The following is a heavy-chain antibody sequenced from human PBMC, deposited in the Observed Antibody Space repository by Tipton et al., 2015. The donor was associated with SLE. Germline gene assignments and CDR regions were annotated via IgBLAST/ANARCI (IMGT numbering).Heavy chain of an antibody. CDR3: ARDYRELAVDY. Sequence: SLRPSCEASGFMFSSNGMHWVRQAPGKGLVWVARSNEDGTITSYEDSVRGRFTISRDNAKNTLYLQMSSLRAEDTAVYYCARDYRELAVDYWGQGTLVTVFS. CDR1: GFMFSSNG. CDR2: SNEDGTIT. D-gene: IGHD1-1*01. V-gene: IGHV3-74*01. J-gene: IGHJ4*02.